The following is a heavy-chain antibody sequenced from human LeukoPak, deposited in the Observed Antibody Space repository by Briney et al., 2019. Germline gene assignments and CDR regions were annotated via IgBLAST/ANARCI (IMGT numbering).Heavy chain of an antibody. J-gene: IGHJ3*02. D-gene: IGHD3-10*02. CDR1: GGSVSINNYY. V-gene: IGHV4-39*07. CDR3: ARLRRITMLIFFTPDAFDI. CDR2: IYYSGST. Sequence: PSETLSLTCTVSGGSVSINNYYWAWIRQPPGKGLEWIANIYYSGSTYYNPSLRSRVTISINTSRNQFSLSLTSVTAADTAVYYCARLRRITMLIFFTPDAFDIWGHGTMVTVSS.